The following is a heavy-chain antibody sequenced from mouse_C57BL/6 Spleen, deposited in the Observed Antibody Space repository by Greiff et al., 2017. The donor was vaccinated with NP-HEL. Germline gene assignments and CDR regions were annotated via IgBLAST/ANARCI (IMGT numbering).Heavy chain of an antibody. CDR1: GYSFTDYN. CDR3: ASTGNYYGSSCDAMDY. D-gene: IGHD1-1*01. V-gene: IGHV1-39*01. J-gene: IGHJ4*01. CDR2: INPNYGTT. Sequence: VQLQQSGPELVKPGASVKISCKASGYSFTDYNMNWVKQSNGKSLEWIGIINPNYGTTSYNQKFKGKATLTVDQSSSTAYMQLNSLTTEDSAVYYCASTGNYYGSSCDAMDYWGPGTSVTVSS.